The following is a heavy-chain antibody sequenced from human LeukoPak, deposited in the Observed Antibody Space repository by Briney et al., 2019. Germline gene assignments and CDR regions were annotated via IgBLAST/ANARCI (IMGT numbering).Heavy chain of an antibody. J-gene: IGHJ4*02. CDR2: INWNGGST. Sequence: GGSLRLSCAASGFTFDDYGMSWVRQAPGKGLEWVSGINWNGGSTGYADSVKGRFTISRDNAKNSLYLQMNSLRAEDTALYYCARARAYCGGDCFAAPFGYWGQGTLVTVSS. V-gene: IGHV3-20*04. CDR1: GFTFDDYG. D-gene: IGHD2-21*02. CDR3: ARARAYCGGDCFAAPFGY.